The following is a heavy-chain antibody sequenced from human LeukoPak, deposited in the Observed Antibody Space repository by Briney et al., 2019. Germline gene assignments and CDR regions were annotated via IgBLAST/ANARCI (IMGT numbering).Heavy chain of an antibody. Sequence: ASVKVSCKASGYTFTSYYMHWVRQAPGQGLEWMGIINPSGGSTSYAQKFQGRVTMTRDTSTSTVYMELSSLRSEDTAVYYCARPIEDYITNDVLDFGAKGKMVPVFS. CDR2: INPSGGST. J-gene: IGHJ3*01. V-gene: IGHV1-46*01. D-gene: IGHD4-11*01. CDR1: GYTFTSYY. CDR3: ARPIEDYITNDVLDF.